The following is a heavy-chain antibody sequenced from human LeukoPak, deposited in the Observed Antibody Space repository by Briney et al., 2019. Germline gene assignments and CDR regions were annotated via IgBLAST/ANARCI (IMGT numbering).Heavy chain of an antibody. Sequence: GGSLRLSCAASGFTFSSYGMSWVRQAPGKGLEWVSAISGSGGSTYYADSVKGRFTISRDNSKNSLYLQMNSLRAEDTALYYCAKDILSGSYPTYFDYWGQGTLVTVSS. CDR1: GFTFSSYG. CDR2: ISGSGGST. CDR3: AKDILSGSYPTYFDY. D-gene: IGHD1-26*01. J-gene: IGHJ4*02. V-gene: IGHV3-23*01.